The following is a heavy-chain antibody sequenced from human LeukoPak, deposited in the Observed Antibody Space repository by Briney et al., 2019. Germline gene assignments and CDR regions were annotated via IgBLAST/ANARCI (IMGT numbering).Heavy chain of an antibody. V-gene: IGHV3-21*01. D-gene: IGHD5-24*01. CDR2: ISSSSSYI. CDR3: ARDGEVEMATITAFDI. CDR1: GFTFSSYS. J-gene: IGHJ3*02. Sequence: GGSLRLSCAASGFTFSSYSMNWVRQAPGKGLERVSSISSSSSYIYYADSVKGRFTISRDNAKNTLYLQMNSLRAEDTAVYYCARDGEVEMATITAFDIWGQGTMVTVSS.